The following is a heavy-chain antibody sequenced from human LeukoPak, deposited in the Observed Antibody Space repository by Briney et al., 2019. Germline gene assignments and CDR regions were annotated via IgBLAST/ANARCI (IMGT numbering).Heavy chain of an antibody. V-gene: IGHV1-18*01. J-gene: IGHJ3*02. CDR1: GYTFTSYG. D-gene: IGHD3-3*01. CDR2: ISAYNGNT. CDR3: ARVSRGFFEWLLSSYDAFDI. Sequence: WASVKVSCKASGYTFTSYGISWVRQAPGQGLEWMGWISAYNGNTNYAQKLQGRVTMTTDTSTSTAYMELRSLRSDDTAVYYCARVSRGFFEWLLSSYDAFDIWGQGTMVTVSS.